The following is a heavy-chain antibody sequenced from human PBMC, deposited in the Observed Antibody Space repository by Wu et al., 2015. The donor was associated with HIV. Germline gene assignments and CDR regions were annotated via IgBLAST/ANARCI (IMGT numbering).Heavy chain of an antibody. J-gene: IGHJ6*02. V-gene: IGHV1-69*05. CDR3: ARNTDSVATSLYSLGV. D-gene: IGHD5-12*01. CDR1: GDGFTSYA. CDR2: INPLFGTT. Sequence: QVQLVQSGAEVKKPGSSVKVTCKASGDGFTSYAVSWVRQAPGQGLEWMGGINPLFGTTKHAQKFLDRVTFTTDESKRTAYMELSSLRSEDTAVYYCARNTDSVATSLYSLGVWGHGTTVTVSS.